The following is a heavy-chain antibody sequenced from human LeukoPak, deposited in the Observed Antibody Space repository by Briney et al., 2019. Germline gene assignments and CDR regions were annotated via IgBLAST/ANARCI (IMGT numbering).Heavy chain of an antibody. CDR2: IYHSGST. D-gene: IGHD3-22*01. CDR1: GYSISSGYY. J-gene: IGHJ4*02. Sequence: PSETLSLTCAVSGYSISSGYYWGWIRQPPGKGLERIGSIYHSGSTYYNPSLKSRVTISVDTSKNQFSLKLSSVTAADTAVYYCARHKSEYYYGSSGYPADWGQGTLVTVSS. V-gene: IGHV4-38-2*01. CDR3: ARHKSEYYYGSSGYPAD.